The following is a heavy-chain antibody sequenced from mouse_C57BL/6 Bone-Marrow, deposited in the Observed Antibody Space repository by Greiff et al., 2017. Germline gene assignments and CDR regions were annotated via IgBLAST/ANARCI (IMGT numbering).Heavy chain of an antibody. CDR2: IDPANGDT. J-gene: IGHJ4*01. Sequence: VQLQQSGAELVRPGASVNLSCTASGFHINVDYMHWVKQRPEQGLEWIGWIDPANGDTEYASKFQGKATMTADTSSNTAYLQLSSLTSEDTAVYYCSSGYGPDCYALAYWGEGTSVTVSS. V-gene: IGHV14-4*01. CDR3: SSGYGPDCYALAY. CDR1: GFHINVDY. D-gene: IGHD2-2*01.